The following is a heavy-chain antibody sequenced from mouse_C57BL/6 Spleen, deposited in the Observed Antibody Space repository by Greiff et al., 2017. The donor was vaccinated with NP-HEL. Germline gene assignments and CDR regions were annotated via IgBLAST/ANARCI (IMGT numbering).Heavy chain of an antibody. CDR2: ISDGGSYT. CDR1: GFTFSSYA. J-gene: IGHJ2*01. V-gene: IGHV5-4*01. CDR3: ARDTFITTVVALDY. D-gene: IGHD1-1*01. Sequence: DVKLVESGGGLVKPGGSLKLSCAASGFTFSSYAMSWVRQTPEKRLEWVATISDGGSYTYYPDNVKGRFTISRDNAKNNLYLQMSHLKSEDTAMYYCARDTFITTVVALDYWGQGTTLTVSS.